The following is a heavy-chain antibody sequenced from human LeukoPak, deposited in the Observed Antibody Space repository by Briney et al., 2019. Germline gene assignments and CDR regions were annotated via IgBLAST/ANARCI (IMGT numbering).Heavy chain of an antibody. Sequence: PGGSLRLSCAASGFTFSSYAMHWVRQAPGKGLEWVAVISYDGSNKYYADSVKGRFTISRDNSKNTLYLQMNSLRAEDTAVYYCARDFRYSDFWSGYYTAWDYYYGMDVWGQGTTVTASS. CDR3: ARDFRYSDFWSGYYTAWDYYYGMDV. D-gene: IGHD3-3*01. CDR1: GFTFSSYA. J-gene: IGHJ6*02. V-gene: IGHV3-30-3*01. CDR2: ISYDGSNK.